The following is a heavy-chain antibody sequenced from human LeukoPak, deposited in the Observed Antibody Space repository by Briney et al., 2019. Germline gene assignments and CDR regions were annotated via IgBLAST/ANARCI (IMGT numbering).Heavy chain of an antibody. Sequence: PSGTLSLTCAVSGGSISSSNWWSWVRQPPGKGLEWIGEIYHSGSTNYNPSLKSRVTISVDKSKNQFSLKLSSVTAADTAVYYCASRLHYDSSGYYPPFDYWGQGTLVTVSS. CDR1: GGSISSSNW. CDR2: IYHSGST. J-gene: IGHJ4*02. V-gene: IGHV4-4*02. D-gene: IGHD3-22*01. CDR3: ASRLHYDSSGYYPPFDY.